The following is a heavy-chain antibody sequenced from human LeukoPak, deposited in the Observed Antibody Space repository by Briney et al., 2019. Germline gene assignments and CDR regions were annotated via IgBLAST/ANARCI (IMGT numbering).Heavy chain of an antibody. CDR3: AKTLRGGDWYFDY. V-gene: IGHV3-23*01. J-gene: IGHJ4*02. CDR2: ISPGGSST. CDR1: GFTFSSYA. D-gene: IGHD2-21*02. Sequence: GGSLRLSCAASGFTFSSYAMSWVRQAPGKGLEWVSTISPGGSSTYYTDSVKGRLTISRDNSKNTLYLQMNSLGAGDTAIYYCAKTLRGGDWYFDYWGQGTLVTVSS.